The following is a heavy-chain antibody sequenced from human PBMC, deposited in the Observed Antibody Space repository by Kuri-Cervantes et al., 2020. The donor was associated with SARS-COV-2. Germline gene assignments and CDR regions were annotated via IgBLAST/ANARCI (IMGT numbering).Heavy chain of an antibody. D-gene: IGHD6-19*01. J-gene: IGHJ4*02. CDR1: GFTFSSYA. Sequence: GEALKISCAAPGFTFSSYAMSWVRQAPGKGLEWVSAISGSGGSTYYADSVKGRFTISGDNSKNTLYLQMNSLRAEDTAVYYCANVVAVAGFRPDYWGQGTLVTVSS. CDR2: ISGSGGST. CDR3: ANVVAVAGFRPDY. V-gene: IGHV3-23*01.